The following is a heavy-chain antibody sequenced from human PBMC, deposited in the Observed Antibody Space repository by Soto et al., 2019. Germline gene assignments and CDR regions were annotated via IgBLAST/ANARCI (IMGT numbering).Heavy chain of an antibody. D-gene: IGHD3-10*01. Sequence: QVQLVQSGAEVKKPGASVKVSCKASGYTFTSYGISWVRQAPGQGLEWMGWISAYNGNTNYAQKLQGRVTMTTDTSTSTDYMELRSLRSDDTAVYYCARDRLEYYGSGSYSIIGYWGQGTLVTVSS. V-gene: IGHV1-18*01. CDR2: ISAYNGNT. J-gene: IGHJ4*02. CDR1: GYTFTSYG. CDR3: ARDRLEYYGSGSYSIIGY.